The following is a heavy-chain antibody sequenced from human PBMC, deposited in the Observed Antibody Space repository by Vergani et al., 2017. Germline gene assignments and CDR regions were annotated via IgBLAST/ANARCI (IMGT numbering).Heavy chain of an antibody. CDR2: INPIDSKI. V-gene: IGHV5-51*01. CDR3: TRHXPCGDGACLHFDH. D-gene: IGHD2-21*01. J-gene: IGHJ4*02. CDR1: ESSFISNE. Sequence: EVMLVQSGAEVNKPGESLKISCKYSESSFISNEIAWVRQMSGKGLQWMGNINPIDSKIAYSPSFQGQAIMSLDKSITTAYLQWRSLKASDTAIYYCTRHXPCGDGACLHFDHWGQGTQVTVSS.